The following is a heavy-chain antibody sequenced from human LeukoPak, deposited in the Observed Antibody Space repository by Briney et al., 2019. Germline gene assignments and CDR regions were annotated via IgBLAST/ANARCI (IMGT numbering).Heavy chain of an antibody. CDR1: GGSISSGPYY. J-gene: IGHJ4*02. V-gene: IGHV4-39*01. CDR2: IYYGENT. CDR3: ARRDDSSGYHKIYDY. Sequence: SETLSLTCTVSGGSISSGPYYWGWIRQPPGKGLEWIGNIYYGENTYYNPSLKSRVTISIDTSKNQFYLKLSSLTAADTAVYYCARRDDSSGYHKIYDYWGPGTLVTVSS. D-gene: IGHD3-22*01.